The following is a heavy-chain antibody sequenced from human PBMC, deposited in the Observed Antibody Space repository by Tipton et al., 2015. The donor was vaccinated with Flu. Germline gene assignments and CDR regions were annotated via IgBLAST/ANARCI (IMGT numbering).Heavy chain of an antibody. V-gene: IGHV3-13*01. CDR3: ARGPLPDSNWYNGLDV. J-gene: IGHJ6*02. Sequence: SLRLSCAASGFTFSSYDMHWVRQATGKGLEWVSGIGSAGDTYYLDSVKGRFTISRENAMNSLYLQMNSLRAGDTAVYFCARGPLPDSNWYNGLDVWGQETTVTVSS. CDR1: GFTFSSYD. CDR2: IGSAGDT. D-gene: IGHD6-13*01.